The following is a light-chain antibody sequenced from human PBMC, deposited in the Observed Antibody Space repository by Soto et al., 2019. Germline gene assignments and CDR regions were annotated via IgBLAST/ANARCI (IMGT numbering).Light chain of an antibody. Sequence: QSVLTQPASVSGSPGQSITISCTGSSSDVGGYNLVSWYQQHPGKVPKLIIYEDNQRPSGVSNRFSGSKSGNTASLTISGLQAEDEADYYCHSYDSSLTAVVFGGGTKLTVL. CDR2: EDN. CDR3: HSYDSSLTAVV. V-gene: IGLV2-14*02. CDR1: SSDVGGYNL. J-gene: IGLJ2*01.